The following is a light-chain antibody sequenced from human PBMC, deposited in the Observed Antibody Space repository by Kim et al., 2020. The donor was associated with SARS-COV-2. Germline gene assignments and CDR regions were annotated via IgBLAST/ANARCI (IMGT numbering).Light chain of an antibody. Sequence: EIVLTQSPATLSLSPGERATLSCRASQSASNYLAWYQQKPGQAPRLLMYDPFNRATGIPARFSGSGSGTDFTLTISSLEPEDFAVYYCQHHSNWPLTFGGGTKVDIK. CDR1: QSASNY. CDR3: QHHSNWPLT. V-gene: IGKV3-11*01. J-gene: IGKJ4*01. CDR2: DPF.